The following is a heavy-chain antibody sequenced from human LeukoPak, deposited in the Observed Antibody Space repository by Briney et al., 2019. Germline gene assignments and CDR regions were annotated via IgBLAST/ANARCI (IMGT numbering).Heavy chain of an antibody. Sequence: GASVKVSCKASGYSFTDYYMHWVRQAPGQGLEWMGWINPNSGGTKYAQKFQGRVTMTRDTSISTAYLQWSSLKASDTAMYYCARPDYGDYLFYFDYWGQGTLVTVSS. CDR3: ARPDYGDYLFYFDY. J-gene: IGHJ4*02. CDR2: INPNSGGT. CDR1: GYSFTDYY. D-gene: IGHD4-17*01. V-gene: IGHV1-2*02.